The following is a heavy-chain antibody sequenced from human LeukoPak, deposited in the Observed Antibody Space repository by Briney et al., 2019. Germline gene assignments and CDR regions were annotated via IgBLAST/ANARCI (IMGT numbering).Heavy chain of an antibody. J-gene: IGHJ4*02. CDR3: AKDKSYSELYHFDY. D-gene: IGHD3-3*01. CDR1: GFTFSSYG. Sequence: GGSLRPSCAASGFTFSSYGMHCVRQAPGKGLEWEAVISYDGTNKYYADSVKGRFTISRDNSQNILFLQMNSLRPEDTAVYYCAKDKSYSELYHFDYWGQGALVTVSS. V-gene: IGHV3-30*18. CDR2: ISYDGTNK.